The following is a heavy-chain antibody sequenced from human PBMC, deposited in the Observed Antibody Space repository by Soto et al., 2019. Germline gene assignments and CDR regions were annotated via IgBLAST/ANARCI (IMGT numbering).Heavy chain of an antibody. V-gene: IGHV4-31*03. D-gene: IGHD4-17*01. Sequence: SETLSLTCTVSGGSISSGGYYWSWIRQHPGKGLEWIGYIYYSGSTYYNPSLKSRVTISVDTSKNQFSLKLSSVTAEDTAVYYCAKDRYGDYGGIDYWGQGTMVTVSS. J-gene: IGHJ4*02. CDR3: AKDRYGDYGGIDY. CDR1: GGSISSGGYY. CDR2: IYYSGST.